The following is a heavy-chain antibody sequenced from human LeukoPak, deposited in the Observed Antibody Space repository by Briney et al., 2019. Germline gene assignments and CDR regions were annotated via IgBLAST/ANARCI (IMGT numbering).Heavy chain of an antibody. CDR2: ISDSGGRT. J-gene: IGHJ4*02. CDR1: GITLSNYG. V-gene: IGHV3-23*01. D-gene: IGHD3-22*01. CDR3: AKRGVVIRVILVGFHKEAYYFDS. Sequence: GGSLRLSCAVSGITLSNYGMSWVRQAPGKGLEWVAGISDSGGRTNYADSVKGRFTISRGNPKNKLYLQMNSLRAEDTAVYFCAKRGVVIRVILVGFHKEAYYFDSWGQGALVTVSS.